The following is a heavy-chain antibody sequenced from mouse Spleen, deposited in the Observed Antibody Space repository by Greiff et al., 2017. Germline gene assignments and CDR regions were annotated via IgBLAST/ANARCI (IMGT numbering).Heavy chain of an antibody. CDR2: IWSDGST. Sequence: VKLVESGPGLVAPSQSLSITCTVSGFSLTSYGVHWVRQPPGKGLEWLVVIWSDGSTTYNSALKSRLSISKDNSKSQVFLKMNSLQTDDTAMYYCARKGGSRDYAMDYWGQGTSVTVSS. CDR1: GFSLTSYG. V-gene: IGHV2-6*02. CDR3: ARKGGSRDYAMDY. D-gene: IGHD1-1*01. J-gene: IGHJ4*01.